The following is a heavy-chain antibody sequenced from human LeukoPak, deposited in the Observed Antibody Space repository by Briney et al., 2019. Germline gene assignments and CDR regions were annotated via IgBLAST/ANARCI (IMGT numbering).Heavy chain of an antibody. J-gene: IGHJ5*02. Sequence: GRSLRLSCAASGFTFSSYGMHWVRQAPGKGPEWVAVIWYDGSNKYYADSVKGRFTISRDNSKNTLCLQMNSLRAEDTAVYYCAKCPFNSWYSWFDPWGQGTLVTVSS. D-gene: IGHD6-13*01. V-gene: IGHV3-33*06. CDR1: GFTFSSYG. CDR3: AKCPFNSWYSWFDP. CDR2: IWYDGSNK.